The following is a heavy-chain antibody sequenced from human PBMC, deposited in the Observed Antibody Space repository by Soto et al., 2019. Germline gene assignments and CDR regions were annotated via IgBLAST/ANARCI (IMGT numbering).Heavy chain of an antibody. Sequence: GGSLRLSCAASGFTFNNYVMSWVRQAPGKGLEWVSGIGGTGGSTYYADSVKGRFTISRDNSKNTLYLQMNSLRAEDTAVYYCAKDRPSYTHGGGIFDYWGHGTLVNVYS. CDR2: IGGTGGST. CDR3: AKDRPSYTHGGGIFDY. J-gene: IGHJ4*01. CDR1: GFTFNNYV. D-gene: IGHD5-18*01. V-gene: IGHV3-23*01.